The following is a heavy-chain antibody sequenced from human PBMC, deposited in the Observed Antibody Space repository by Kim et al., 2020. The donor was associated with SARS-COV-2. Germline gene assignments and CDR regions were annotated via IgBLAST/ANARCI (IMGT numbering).Heavy chain of an antibody. CDR3: AQMIVGATTSRYFQH. V-gene: IGHV4-39*01. J-gene: IGHJ1*01. D-gene: IGHD1-26*01. Sequence: SLKGQVTISVDTSKNQFSLKLSSVTAADTAVYYCAQMIVGATTSRYFQHWGQGTLVTVSS.